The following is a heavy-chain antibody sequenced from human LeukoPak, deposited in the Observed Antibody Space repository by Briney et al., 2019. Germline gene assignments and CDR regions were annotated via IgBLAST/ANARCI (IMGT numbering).Heavy chain of an antibody. Sequence: GGSLRLSCAASGFIFSSYSMNWVRQAPGKGLEWISFISSVSSTIFYADSVKGRFNISRDNVKNSLYLQMNGLRAEDTAVYYCAKSVDYGGNSNFDYWGQGTLVTVSS. J-gene: IGHJ4*02. CDR3: AKSVDYGGNSNFDY. D-gene: IGHD4-23*01. V-gene: IGHV3-48*01. CDR1: GFIFSSYS. CDR2: ISSVSSTI.